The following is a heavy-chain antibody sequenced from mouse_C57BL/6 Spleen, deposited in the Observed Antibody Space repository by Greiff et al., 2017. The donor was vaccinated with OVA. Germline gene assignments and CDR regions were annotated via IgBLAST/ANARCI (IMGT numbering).Heavy chain of an antibody. CDR3: TRRSYGSPFDY. D-gene: IGHD1-1*01. V-gene: IGHV1-15*01. CDR2: IDPETGGT. CDR1: GYTFTDYE. Sequence: QVQLQQSGAELVRPGASVTLSCKASGYTFTDYEMHWVKQTPVHGLEWIGAIDPETGGTAYNQKFKGKAILTADKSSSTAYMELRSLTSEDSAVDYCTRRSYGSPFDYWGQGTTLTVSS. J-gene: IGHJ2*01.